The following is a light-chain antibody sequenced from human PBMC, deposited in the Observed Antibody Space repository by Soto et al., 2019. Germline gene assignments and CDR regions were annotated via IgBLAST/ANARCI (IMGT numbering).Light chain of an antibody. J-gene: IGLJ2*01. CDR2: DVT. CDR1: SSDVGGYNY. CDR3: SSYTNRRTII. Sequence: QSALTQPASVSGCPGQSITISCTGTSSDVGGYNYVSWYQQHPGKAPKLMVYDVTKRPSGVSYRFSGSKSGNTASLTISGLQAEDEADYYCSSYTNRRTIIFGGGTKLTVL. V-gene: IGLV2-14*01.